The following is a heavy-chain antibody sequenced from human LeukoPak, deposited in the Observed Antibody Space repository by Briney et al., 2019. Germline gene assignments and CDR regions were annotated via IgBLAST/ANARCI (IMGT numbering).Heavy chain of an antibody. Sequence: PSETLSLTCTVSGGSISRTSYYWGWIRQAPGKGLEWIGSIYYSGSTYYNPSLKSRVTISVDTSKNQFSLKLSSVTAADTAVYYCARTGYSYGVYYFDYWGQGTLVTVSS. D-gene: IGHD5-18*01. CDR3: ARTGYSYGVYYFDY. V-gene: IGHV4-39*07. CDR2: IYYSGST. J-gene: IGHJ4*02. CDR1: GGSISRTSYY.